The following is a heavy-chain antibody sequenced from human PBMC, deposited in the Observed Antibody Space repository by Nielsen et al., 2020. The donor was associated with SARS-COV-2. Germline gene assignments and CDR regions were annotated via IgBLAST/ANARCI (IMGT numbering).Heavy chain of an antibody. V-gene: IGHV4-59*08. CDR3: ARHLYDFWYHYQGFDY. D-gene: IGHD3-3*01. CDR2: IYYSGST. J-gene: IGHJ4*02. CDR1: GGSISSYY. Sequence: SEILSLTCTVSGGSISSYYWSWIRQPPGKGLEWIGYIYYSGSTNYNPSLKSRVTISVDTSKNQFSLKLSSVTAADTAVYYCARHLYDFWYHYQGFDYWGQGTLVTVSS.